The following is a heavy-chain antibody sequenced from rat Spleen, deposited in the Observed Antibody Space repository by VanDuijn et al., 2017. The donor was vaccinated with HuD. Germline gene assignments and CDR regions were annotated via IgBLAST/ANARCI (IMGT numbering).Heavy chain of an antibody. J-gene: IGHJ2*01. D-gene: IGHD1-10*01. CDR3: ARDNNYKAY. V-gene: IGHV3-3*01. CDR1: AYSITSSYT. Sequence: EVQLQESGPGLVKPSKSISLTCSVTAYSITSSYTWNWIRKFPGNKLEWMGYINSAGSTNYNPSLKSLISITRVTAKNQFFLQVNSVTTEDTATYYCARDNNYKAYWGQGVMVTVSS. CDR2: INSAGST.